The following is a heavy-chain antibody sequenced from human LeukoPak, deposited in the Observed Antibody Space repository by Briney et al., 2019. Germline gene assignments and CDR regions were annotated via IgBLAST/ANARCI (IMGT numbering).Heavy chain of an antibody. CDR2: ISSSGSTI. Sequence: GGSLRLSCAASGFTFSDYYMSWIRQAPGKGLEWVSYISSSGSTIYYADSVKGRFTISRDNSKNTLYLQMNSLRAEDTAVYYCAKDPSYYDFWSGYYLYFDYWGQGTLVTVSS. CDR1: GFTFSDYY. J-gene: IGHJ4*02. CDR3: AKDPSYYDFWSGYYLYFDY. V-gene: IGHV3-11*01. D-gene: IGHD3-3*01.